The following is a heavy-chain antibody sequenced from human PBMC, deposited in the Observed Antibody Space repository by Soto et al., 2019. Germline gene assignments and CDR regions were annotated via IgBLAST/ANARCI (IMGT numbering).Heavy chain of an antibody. Sequence: ASVKVSCKASGFTFTSSAVQWVRQARGQRLEWIGWIVVGSGNTNYAQKFQERVTITRDMSTSTAYMELSSLRSEDTAVYYCAADGATIFGVVSLTYWGQGTLVSAS. CDR2: IVVGSGNT. V-gene: IGHV1-58*01. D-gene: IGHD3-3*01. CDR3: AADGATIFGVVSLTY. J-gene: IGHJ4*02. CDR1: GFTFTSSA.